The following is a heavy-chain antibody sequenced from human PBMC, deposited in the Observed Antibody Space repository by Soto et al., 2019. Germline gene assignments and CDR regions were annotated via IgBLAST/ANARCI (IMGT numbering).Heavy chain of an antibody. CDR3: ARDQVAAAGASYYYYGMDV. V-gene: IGHV3-53*01. CDR1: GFTFRSYA. Sequence: GGSLRLSCAASGFTFRSYAMTWVRQAPGKGLEWVSVIYSGGSTYYADSVKGRFTISRDNSKNTLYLQMNSLRAEDTAVYYCARDQVAAAGASYYYYGMDVWGQGTTVTVSS. D-gene: IGHD6-13*01. J-gene: IGHJ6*02. CDR2: IYSGGST.